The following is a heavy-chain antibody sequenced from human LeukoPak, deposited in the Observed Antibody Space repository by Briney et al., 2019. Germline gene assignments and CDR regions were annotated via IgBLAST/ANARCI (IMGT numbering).Heavy chain of an antibody. D-gene: IGHD5-18*01. J-gene: IGHJ6*02. CDR2: IYYTGST. Sequence: PSETLSLTCTVSGDVISTYYWSWIRQPPGKGLEWIGYIYYTGSTNYNPSLKSRVTISVDTSKNQISLKLSSVTATDTAVYYCARHWSGYTYAGKYYFYGMDVWGQGTTVTVSS. CDR3: ARHWSGYTYAGKYYFYGMDV. V-gene: IGHV4-59*08. CDR1: GDVISTYY.